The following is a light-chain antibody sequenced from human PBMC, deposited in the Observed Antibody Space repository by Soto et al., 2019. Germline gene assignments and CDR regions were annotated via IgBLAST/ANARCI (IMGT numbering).Light chain of an antibody. CDR3: QKSGDTPPWT. J-gene: IGKJ1*01. V-gene: IGKV1-39*01. CDR1: QSIRKY. Sequence: IQMTQSPASLSAKVGDRVTISCRASQSIRKYLNWYQHKPGKVPTLLIYAASSLQSGVPSRFSGSGSGTEFTLTITSLQPADFATYYCQKSGDTPPWTFGHRTKAEIK. CDR2: AAS.